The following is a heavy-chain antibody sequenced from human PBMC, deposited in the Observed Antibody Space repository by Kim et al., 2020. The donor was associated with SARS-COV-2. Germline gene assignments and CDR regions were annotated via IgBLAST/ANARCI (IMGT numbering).Heavy chain of an antibody. Sequence: GGSLRLSCVASGLTLSKDWMSWVRQAPGKGLELVATIKEDGSEKYYVDSVKGRFTISRDNAKNSLYLQMNSLRAEDTAFYYCLRDLRYISDSKWGQGTLV. V-gene: IGHV3-7*01. J-gene: IGHJ4*02. CDR1: GLTLSKDW. D-gene: IGHD6-25*01. CDR2: IKEDGSEK. CDR3: LRDLRYISDSK.